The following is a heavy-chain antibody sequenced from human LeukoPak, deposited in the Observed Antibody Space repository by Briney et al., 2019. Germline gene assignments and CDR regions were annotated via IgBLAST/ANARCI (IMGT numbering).Heavy chain of an antibody. CDR2: ISWNSGSI. V-gene: IGHV3-9*03. Sequence: GRSLRLSCAASGFTFDDYAMHWVRQAPGKGLEWVPGISWNSGSIGYADSLKGRFTISRDNAKNSLYLQMNSLRAEDMALYYCAKGYCSSTSCYADYWGQGTLVTVSS. CDR1: GFTFDDYA. CDR3: AKGYCSSTSCYADY. J-gene: IGHJ4*02. D-gene: IGHD2-2*01.